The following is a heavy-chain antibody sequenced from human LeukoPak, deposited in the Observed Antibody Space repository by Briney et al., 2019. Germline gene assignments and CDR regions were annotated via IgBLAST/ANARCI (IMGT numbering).Heavy chain of an antibody. CDR1: GFTFSSYS. Sequence: GGSLRLSCAASGFTFSSYSMNWIRQAPGKGLEWVSSISSSSSYIYYADSVKGRFTISRDNAKNSLYLQMNSLRAEDTAVYYCARVGASDAFDIWGQGTMVTVSS. J-gene: IGHJ3*02. V-gene: IGHV3-21*01. CDR3: ARVGASDAFDI. CDR2: ISSSSSYI. D-gene: IGHD4/OR15-4a*01.